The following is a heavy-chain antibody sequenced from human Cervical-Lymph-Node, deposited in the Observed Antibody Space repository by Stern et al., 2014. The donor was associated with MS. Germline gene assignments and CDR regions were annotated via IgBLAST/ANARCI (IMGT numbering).Heavy chain of an antibody. D-gene: IGHD5-12*01. Sequence: EVQLLESGGGLVQPGRSLRLSCAASGFTFDDYAMHWVRHAPGKGLEWVSGISWNSGSIGYADSVKGRFTISRDNAKNSLYLQMNSLRAEDTALYYCAKDYIVATISFWFDPWGQGTLVTVSS. CDR1: GFTFDDYA. J-gene: IGHJ5*02. CDR2: ISWNSGSI. V-gene: IGHV3-9*01. CDR3: AKDYIVATISFWFDP.